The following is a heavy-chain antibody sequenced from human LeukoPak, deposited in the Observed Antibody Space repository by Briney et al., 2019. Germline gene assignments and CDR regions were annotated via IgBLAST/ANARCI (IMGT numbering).Heavy chain of an antibody. CDR3: AKNPDLLLWFGDHRGNYFDY. CDR2: IVTAGNT. V-gene: IGHV3-13*01. CDR1: VFTFRSCD. D-gene: IGHD3-10*01. Sequence: GGSLRLSCAPSVFTFRSCDMHGVRHATGKGVEWGSAIVTAGNTYYAGSVKGRFTISRENAKNTLYLQMNSLRAGDTAVYYCAKNPDLLLWFGDHRGNYFDYWGQGTLVTVSS. J-gene: IGHJ4*02.